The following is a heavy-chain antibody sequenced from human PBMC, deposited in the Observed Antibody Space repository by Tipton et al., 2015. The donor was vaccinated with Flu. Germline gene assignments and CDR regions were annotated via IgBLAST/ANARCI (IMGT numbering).Heavy chain of an antibody. CDR3: ARDHRWELHAFDI. D-gene: IGHD1-26*01. CDR1: GGSISSGSYY. J-gene: IGHJ3*02. CDR2: IYTSGST. Sequence: TLSLTCTASGGSISSGSYYWSWIRQPAGKGLEWIGRIYTSGSTNYNPSLKSRVTMSVDTSKNQFSLKLSSVTAADTAVYYCARDHRWELHAFDIWGQGTMVTVSS. V-gene: IGHV4-61*02.